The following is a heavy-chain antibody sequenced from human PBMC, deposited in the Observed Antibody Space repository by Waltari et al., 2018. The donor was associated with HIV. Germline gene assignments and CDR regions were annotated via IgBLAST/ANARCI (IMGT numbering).Heavy chain of an antibody. CDR1: GFTCSSYW. Sequence: EVQLVQSGGGLVRPGGSLRLSCEGSGFTCSSYWMNWVRQVSGSGLERGAYRSTDGSQSYYADFVKGRFTISRDNAKSSVYLEMNSLRADDTAMYFCARKSDFDYWGRGTQVTVSS. J-gene: IGHJ4*02. CDR2: RSTDGSQS. CDR3: ARKSDFDY. V-gene: IGHV3-7*01.